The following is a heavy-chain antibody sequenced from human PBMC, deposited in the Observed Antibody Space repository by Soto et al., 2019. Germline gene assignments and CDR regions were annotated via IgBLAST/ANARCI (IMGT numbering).Heavy chain of an antibody. CDR3: AKDWHSSNWRGGGFDI. CDR1: GFTFSSYA. CDR2: ISGSGGST. V-gene: IGHV3-23*01. D-gene: IGHD1-1*01. Sequence: GGSLRLFCAASGFTFSSYAMSWVRQAPGKGLEWVSGISGSGGSTYYADAVKGRFTISRDSSKNTLYLQMNSLRAEDTAVYYCAKDWHSSNWRGGGFDIWGQGTMVTVSS. J-gene: IGHJ3*02.